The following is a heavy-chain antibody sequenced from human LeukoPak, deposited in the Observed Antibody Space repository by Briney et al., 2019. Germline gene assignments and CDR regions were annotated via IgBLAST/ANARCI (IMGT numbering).Heavy chain of an antibody. CDR2: IYPGDSDN. Sequence: LGESLKISCPGSVNCFTSRWIGWVRQMPGKGLEWMGIIYPGDSDNRYSPSFQGQVTISVDKSISTAYLQRSSLKASDTANCARPAAPAFGHYYDISGWALDIWGQGTMTVSS. V-gene: IGHV5-51*01. D-gene: IGHD3-22*01. CDR3: ARPAAPAFGHYYDISGWALDI. CDR1: VNCFTSRW. J-gene: IGHJ3*02.